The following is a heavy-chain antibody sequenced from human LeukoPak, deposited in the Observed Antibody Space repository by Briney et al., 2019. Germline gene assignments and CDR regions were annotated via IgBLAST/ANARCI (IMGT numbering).Heavy chain of an antibody. CDR1: VGSIIRYY. J-gene: IGHJ3*02. CDR3: ARHIQLWPGSESGAFDI. V-gene: IGHV4-59*08. D-gene: IGHD5-18*01. CDR2: LYYMVST. Sequence: SEALSLTRIVSVGSIIRYYWSWIRQPRWKGLEGVGYLYYMVSTDYNPSLRSRGTISVDTSTTKFSLKLSSVSAAETAVYYSARHIQLWPGSESGAFDIWGQGTMVTVSS.